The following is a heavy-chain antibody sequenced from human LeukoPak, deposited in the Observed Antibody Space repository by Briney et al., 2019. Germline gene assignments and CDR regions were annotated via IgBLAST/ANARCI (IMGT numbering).Heavy chain of an antibody. V-gene: IGHV4-39*01. D-gene: IGHD2-21*02. CDR2: IYYSGST. Sequence: SETLSLTCTVSGGSISSSSYYWGWIRQPPGKGLEWIGSIYYSGSTYYNPSLKSRVTISVDTSKNQFSLKLSSVTAADTAVYYCVRLITVGVTKALYFDPWGQGTLVTVSS. CDR1: GGSISSSSYY. J-gene: IGHJ5*02. CDR3: VRLITVGVTKALYFDP.